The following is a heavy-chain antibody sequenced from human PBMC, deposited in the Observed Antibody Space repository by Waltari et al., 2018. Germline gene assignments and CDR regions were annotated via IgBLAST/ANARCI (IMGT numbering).Heavy chain of an antibody. V-gene: IGHV3-33*01. CDR1: GFDCRGYV. CDR3: ARDFASTYFFDY. CDR2: IWYDGRYE. Sequence: QVQLVESGGGVVQPGRSVRLSCAASGFDCRGYVMHWVRQAPGKGLEWVAVIWYDGRYEYYADSVKGRFTISRDNSKDTLYLQMNSLRAEDTAVYYCARDFASTYFFDYWGQGTLVTVSS. J-gene: IGHJ4*02.